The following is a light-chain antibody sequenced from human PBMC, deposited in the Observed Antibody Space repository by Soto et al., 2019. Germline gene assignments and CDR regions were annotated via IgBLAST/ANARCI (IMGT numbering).Light chain of an antibody. CDR1: QSLVSSDGDTF. Sequence: DVVLTQSPLSLPVTLGQPASISCRSRQSLVSSDGDTFLSWFHQRPGQSPRSLIYKVSDRDSGVPDRFSGSGSGTDFTLKVSGVEAEDVGVYYCMQGTHWPWTFGQGTKVEIK. J-gene: IGKJ1*01. V-gene: IGKV2-30*01. CDR3: MQGTHWPWT. CDR2: KVS.